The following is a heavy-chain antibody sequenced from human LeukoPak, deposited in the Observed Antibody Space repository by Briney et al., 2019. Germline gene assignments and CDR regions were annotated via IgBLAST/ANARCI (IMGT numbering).Heavy chain of an antibody. D-gene: IGHD3-10*01. CDR3: VRDRELNY. J-gene: IGHJ4*02. CDR1: GGSISSYY. Sequence: SETLSLTCTVSGGSISSYYWSWIRQPPGKGLEWIGYIYYSGSTNYNPSLKSRVTISVDTSKNQFSLNLDSVTAADTAVYYCVRDRELNYWGQGTLVTVSS. CDR2: IYYSGST. V-gene: IGHV4-59*01.